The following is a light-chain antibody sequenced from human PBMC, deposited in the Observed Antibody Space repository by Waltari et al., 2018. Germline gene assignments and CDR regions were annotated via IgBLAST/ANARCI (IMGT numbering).Light chain of an antibody. J-gene: IGLJ3*02. V-gene: IGLV2-11*01. CDR1: GSDVGGYNY. Sequence: QSALTQPRSVSGSPGQSVTISCTGTGSDVGGYNYVSWYQHHPGKAPKLIIYDVTKRPSGVPDRFSASKSDNTASLTISGLQAEDEADYYCCSYAGSITFWVFGGGTKLTVL. CDR2: DVT. CDR3: CSYAGSITFWV.